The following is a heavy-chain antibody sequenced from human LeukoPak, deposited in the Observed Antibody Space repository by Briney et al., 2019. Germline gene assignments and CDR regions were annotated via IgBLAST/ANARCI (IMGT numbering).Heavy chain of an antibody. Sequence: GGSLRLSCAASGFTFSTYGMNWVRQAPGKGLEWVSGISRSGDRNHYADSVKGRFTISRDNSKNTLYLQMNSLRAEDTAVYYCAKDPTNLGYCSGGSCYLYVPWGQGTLVTVSS. CDR3: AKDPTNLGYCSGGSCYLYVP. J-gene: IGHJ5*02. D-gene: IGHD2-15*01. CDR1: GFTFSTYG. V-gene: IGHV3-23*01. CDR2: ISRSGDRN.